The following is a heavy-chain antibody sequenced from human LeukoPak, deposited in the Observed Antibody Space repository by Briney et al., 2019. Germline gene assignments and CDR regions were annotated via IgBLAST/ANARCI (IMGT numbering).Heavy chain of an antibody. Sequence: GGSLRLSCVASGFPFSSYWMTWVRQAPGKGLEWVANIKQDGSKKSYVDSVKGRFTISRDNAKNSLYLQMNSLRAEDTAVYYCARESDWFDPWGQGTLVTVSS. V-gene: IGHV3-7*01. CDR2: IKQDGSKK. CDR1: GFPFSSYW. CDR3: ARESDWFDP. J-gene: IGHJ5*02.